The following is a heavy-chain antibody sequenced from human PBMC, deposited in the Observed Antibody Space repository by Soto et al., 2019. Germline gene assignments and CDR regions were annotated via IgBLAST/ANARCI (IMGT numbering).Heavy chain of an antibody. J-gene: IGHJ5*02. D-gene: IGHD6-19*01. Sequence: QVQLVESGGGVVQPGRSLRLSCAASGFTFSSYGMHWVRQAPGKGLEWVAVISYDGSNKYYADSVKSRFTISRDNSKNTLYLQMNSLRAEDTAVYYCAKEPSSGWYWAINWFDPWGQGTLVTVSS. CDR3: AKEPSSGWYWAINWFDP. CDR2: ISYDGSNK. V-gene: IGHV3-30*18. CDR1: GFTFSSYG.